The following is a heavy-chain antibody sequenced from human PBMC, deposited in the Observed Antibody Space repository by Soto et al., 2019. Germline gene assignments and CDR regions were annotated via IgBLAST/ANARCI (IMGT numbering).Heavy chain of an antibody. CDR2: IRNKANSHAT. CDR3: ATRLTPPYGMDV. V-gene: IGHV3-73*02. Sequence: EVQLVESGGGLVQPGGSLKLSCAASGFTFSGSAMHWVRQASGKGLEWLGRIRNKANSHATAYAASVKGRFTISRDDSKNTAYLQMNSLKTEDTAVYYCATRLTPPYGMDVWGQGTTVTVSS. D-gene: IGHD3-16*01. J-gene: IGHJ6*02. CDR1: GFTFSGSA.